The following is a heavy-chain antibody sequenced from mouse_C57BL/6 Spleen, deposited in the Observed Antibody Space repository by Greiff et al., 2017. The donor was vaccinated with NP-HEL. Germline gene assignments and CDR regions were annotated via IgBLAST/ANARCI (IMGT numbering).Heavy chain of an antibody. Sequence: VQLQQSGPELVKPGDSVKISCKASGYSFTGYFMNWVMQSHGKSLEWIGRINPYNGDTFYNQKFKGKATLTVDKSSSTAHMELRSLTSEDSAVYYCARCDGYFYAMDYWGQGTSVTVSS. J-gene: IGHJ4*01. CDR1: GYSFTGYF. CDR3: ARCDGYFYAMDY. V-gene: IGHV1-20*01. D-gene: IGHD2-3*01. CDR2: INPYNGDT.